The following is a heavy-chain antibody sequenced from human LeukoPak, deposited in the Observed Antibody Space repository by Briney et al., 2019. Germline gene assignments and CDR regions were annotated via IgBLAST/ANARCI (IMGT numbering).Heavy chain of an antibody. Sequence: KSSETLSLTCTVSGGSISSYYWSWIRQPAGKGLEWIGRIYTSGSTNYNPSLKSRVTMSVDTSKNQFSLKLSSVTAADTAVYYCARGRRGFWSGYYTWFDPWGQGTLVTVSS. CDR3: ARGRRGFWSGYYTWFDP. CDR1: GGSISSYY. J-gene: IGHJ5*02. V-gene: IGHV4-4*07. D-gene: IGHD3-3*01. CDR2: IYTSGST.